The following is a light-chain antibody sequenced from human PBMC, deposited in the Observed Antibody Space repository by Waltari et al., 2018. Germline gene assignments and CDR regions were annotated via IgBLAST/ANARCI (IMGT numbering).Light chain of an antibody. CDR1: SSDVGPYNY. V-gene: IGLV2-14*03. J-gene: IGLJ2*01. CDR3: SSFTSASTVGVI. CDR2: DVS. Sequence: QSALTQPASVSGSPGQSITISCTGTSSDVGPYNYVPGYQQRPGKAPKLMIYDVSYRPSGISSRFSGSKSGSTASLTIYGLQAEDEADYYCSSFTSASTVGVIFGGGTKLTVL.